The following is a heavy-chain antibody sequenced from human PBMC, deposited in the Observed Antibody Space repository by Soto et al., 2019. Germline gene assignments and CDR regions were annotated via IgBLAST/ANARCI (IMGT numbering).Heavy chain of an antibody. V-gene: IGHV3-23*01. CDR2: ISGSGGST. CDR1: GFTFSSYA. J-gene: IGHJ4*02. D-gene: IGHD3-3*01. Sequence: GGSLRLSCAASGFTFSSYAMSWVRQAPGKGLEWVSGISGSGGSTYYADAVKGRFSISRDTSQNTLYLQMSSLRADDTAIYYCARWSYLDYWGQGTRVTVSS. CDR3: ARWSYLDY.